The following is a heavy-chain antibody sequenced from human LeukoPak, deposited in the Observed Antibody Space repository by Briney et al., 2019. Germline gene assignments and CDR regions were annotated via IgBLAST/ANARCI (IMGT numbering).Heavy chain of an antibody. J-gene: IGHJ4*02. CDR1: GFTFSSYG. CDR2: ISYDGSNK. Sequence: GGSLRLSCAASGFTFSSYGMHWVRQAPGKGLEWVAVISYDGSNKYYADSVKGRFTISRDNSKNTLYLQMNSLRAEDTAVYYCAKLPWRQWLVLGDYWGQGTLVTVSS. D-gene: IGHD6-19*01. V-gene: IGHV3-30*18. CDR3: AKLPWRQWLVLGDY.